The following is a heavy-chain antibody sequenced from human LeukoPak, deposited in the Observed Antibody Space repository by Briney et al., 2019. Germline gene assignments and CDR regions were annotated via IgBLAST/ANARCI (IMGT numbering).Heavy chain of an antibody. CDR1: GFTFSSYA. J-gene: IGHJ5*02. CDR2: ISYDGSNK. CDR3: ARDRSRWELPSGWFDP. D-gene: IGHD1-26*01. Sequence: GGSLRLSCAASGFTFSSYAMHWVRQAPGKGLEWVAVISYDGSNKYYADSVKGRFTISRDNSKNTLYLQMNSLRAEDTAVYYCARDRSRWELPSGWFDPWGQGTLVTVSS. V-gene: IGHV3-30*04.